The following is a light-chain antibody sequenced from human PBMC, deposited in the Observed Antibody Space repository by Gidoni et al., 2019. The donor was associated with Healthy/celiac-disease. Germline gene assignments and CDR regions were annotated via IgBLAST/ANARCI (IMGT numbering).Light chain of an antibody. CDR1: QRISNY. J-gene: IGKJ3*01. CDR2: AAS. CDR3: QNYNSAPFT. V-gene: IGKV1-27*01. Sequence: DIQMTQSPSSLSASVGDRVTITCRASQRISNYLAWYQQKPGKVPKLLIYAASTLQSGVPSRFSGRGSGTDFTLTISSLQPEDVATYYCQNYNSAPFTFGPGTKVDIK.